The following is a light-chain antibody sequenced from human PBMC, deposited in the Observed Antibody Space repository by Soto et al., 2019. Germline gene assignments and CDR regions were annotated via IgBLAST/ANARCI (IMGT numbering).Light chain of an antibody. Sequence: SYELTQSPSVSLAPGETARISCEGNNIGDKLVHWYQQRPGQAPVLVIYFDSERPSGIPERFSGSSSGNTATLITTRVEAGDEADYYCQLWDVGSDHYVFGSGTKVTVL. V-gene: IGLV3-21*04. J-gene: IGLJ1*01. CDR1: NIGDKL. CDR3: QLWDVGSDHYV. CDR2: FDS.